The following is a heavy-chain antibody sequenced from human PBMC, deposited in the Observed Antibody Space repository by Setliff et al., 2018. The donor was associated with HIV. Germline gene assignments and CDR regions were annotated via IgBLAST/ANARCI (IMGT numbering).Heavy chain of an antibody. J-gene: IGHJ4*02. CDR2: IYYSGST. Sequence: SETLSLTCTVSGGSISSSSYYWGWIRQPPGKGLEWIGSIYYSGSTYYNPSLKSRVTISVGTSKNQFSLKLSSVTAADTAVYYCARVNRGCSSTSCSNDYWGQGTLVTVSS. CDR1: GGSISSSSYY. CDR3: ARVNRGCSSTSCSNDY. D-gene: IGHD2-2*01. V-gene: IGHV4-39*07.